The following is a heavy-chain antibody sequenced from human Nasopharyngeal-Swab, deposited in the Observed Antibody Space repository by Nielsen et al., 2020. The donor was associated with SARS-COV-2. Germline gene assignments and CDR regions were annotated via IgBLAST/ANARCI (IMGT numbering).Heavy chain of an antibody. CDR3: ARGVTGTVVVPAPTDGGGGDDAFDI. CDR2: MKPNSGNT. D-gene: IGHD2-2*01. V-gene: IGHV1-8*01. Sequence: WVRQATGQGLEGMGWMKPNSGNTGYAQKVQGRVTMTRNTSISTAYMELSSLRSEDTAVYYCARGVTGTVVVPAPTDGGGGDDAFDIWGQGTMVTVSS. J-gene: IGHJ3*02.